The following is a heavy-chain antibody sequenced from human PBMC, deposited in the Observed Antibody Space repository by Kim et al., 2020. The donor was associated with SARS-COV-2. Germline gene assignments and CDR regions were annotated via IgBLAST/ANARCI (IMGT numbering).Heavy chain of an antibody. J-gene: IGHJ4*02. Sequence: GGSLRLSCAASGFTFRSNWMHWVRQAPGKGSVWVSRINSDGSTTTYADSVKGRFTISRDNAKNTLYLQMNSLRVEDTAVYHCAAVTGTVNWGQGTLVIVSS. V-gene: IGHV3-74*01. CDR2: INSDGSTT. CDR1: GFTFRSNW. CDR3: AAVTGTVN. D-gene: IGHD6-19*01.